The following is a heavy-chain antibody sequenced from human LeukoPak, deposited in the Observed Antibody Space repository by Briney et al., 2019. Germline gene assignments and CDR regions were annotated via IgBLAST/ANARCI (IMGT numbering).Heavy chain of an antibody. CDR1: GGSISSTRYY. CDR2: IYYSGST. CDR3: ARRRASYSDSSGYYYGGWFDP. D-gene: IGHD3-22*01. V-gene: IGHV4-39*01. Sequence: SETLSLTCTVSGGSISSTRYYWGWIRQPPGKGLEWIGSIYYSGSTQYNPSLKSRVTISVDTSKNQFSLKLSSVTAADTAVYYCARRRASYSDSSGYYYGGWFDPWGQGTLVTVSS. J-gene: IGHJ5*02.